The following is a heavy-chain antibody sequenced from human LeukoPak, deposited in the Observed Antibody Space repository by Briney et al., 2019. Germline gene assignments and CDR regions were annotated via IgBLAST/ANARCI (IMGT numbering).Heavy chain of an antibody. CDR2: ISSSSSYI. D-gene: IGHD4-17*01. J-gene: IGHJ4*02. CDR3: ARVKLDYGDYEFDY. V-gene: IGHV3-21*01. CDR1: GFTFSSYS. Sequence: GGSLRLSCAASGFTFSSYSMNWVRQAPGKGLEWVSSISSSSSYIYYADSVKGRFTISRDNAKNSLYLQMNSLSAEDTAVYYSARVKLDYGDYEFDYWGQGTLVTVSS.